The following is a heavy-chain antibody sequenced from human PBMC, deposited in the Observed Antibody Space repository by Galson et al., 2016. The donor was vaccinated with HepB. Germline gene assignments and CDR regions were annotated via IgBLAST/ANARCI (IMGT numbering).Heavy chain of an antibody. CDR2: ISPYNGNT. J-gene: IGHJ5*02. D-gene: IGHD3-10*01. Sequence: SVKVSCKASGFNFTSHGFSWVRQAPGQGLEWMGWISPYNGNTNYARGLLGRVTMTTDTSTGTVSVELRSLTSDDTGIYYCAREADHCSSGRADTWGQGALVTVSS. CDR1: GFNFTSHG. V-gene: IGHV1-18*01. CDR3: AREADHCSSGRADT.